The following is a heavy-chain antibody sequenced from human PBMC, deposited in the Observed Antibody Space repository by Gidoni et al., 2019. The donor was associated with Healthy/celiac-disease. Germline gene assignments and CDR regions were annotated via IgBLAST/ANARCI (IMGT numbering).Heavy chain of an antibody. D-gene: IGHD3-10*01. J-gene: IGHJ2*01. CDR3: AREATYYYGSGSYISWYFDL. CDR1: GYSFTSYW. Sequence: EVQLVQSGAEVKKPGESLKISCKGSGYSFTSYWIGWVRQMPGKGLEWMGIIYPGDSDTRYRPSFQGQVTISADKSISTAYLQWSSLKASDTAMYYCAREATYYYGSGSYISWYFDLWGRGTLVTVSS. CDR2: IYPGDSDT. V-gene: IGHV5-51*01.